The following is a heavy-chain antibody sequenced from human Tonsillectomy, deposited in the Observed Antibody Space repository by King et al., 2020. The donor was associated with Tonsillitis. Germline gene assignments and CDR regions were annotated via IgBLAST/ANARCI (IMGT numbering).Heavy chain of an antibody. V-gene: IGHV1-2*02. CDR3: AREAMTYDYGFFDY. D-gene: IGHD4/OR15-4a*01. J-gene: IGHJ4*01. Sequence: QLVQSGAEVKKPGASVKVSCKASGYTFTGYYLHWVRQAPGQGLEWMGWIKANSGDANYAQKFQGRVTMTRDTSISTAYMEMSRLISDDTAVYFCAREAMTYDYGFFDYWGQGTLVTVSS. CDR1: GYTFTGYY. CDR2: IKANSGDA.